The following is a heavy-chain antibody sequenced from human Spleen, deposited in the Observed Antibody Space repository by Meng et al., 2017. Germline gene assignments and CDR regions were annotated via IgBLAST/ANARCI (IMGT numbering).Heavy chain of an antibody. D-gene: IGHD2-21*02. Sequence: GSLRLSCTVSGGSISSSSYYWGWIRQPPGKGLEWIGSTYYSGSTYYNPSLKSRVTISVDTSKNQFSLKLSSVTAADTAVYYCARGGIVVVTANYFDYWGQGTLVTVSS. V-gene: IGHV4-39*07. CDR1: GGSISSSSYY. CDR2: TYYSGST. J-gene: IGHJ4*02. CDR3: ARGGIVVVTANYFDY.